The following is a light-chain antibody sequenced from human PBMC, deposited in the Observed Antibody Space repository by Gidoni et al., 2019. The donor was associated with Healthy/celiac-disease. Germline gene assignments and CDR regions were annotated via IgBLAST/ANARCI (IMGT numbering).Light chain of an antibody. CDR2: AAS. J-gene: IGKJ1*01. Sequence: AIRITQSPSSLSASTGDRVTITCRASQGISSYLAWYQQKPGKAPKLLIYAASTLQSGVPSRFSGSGSGTDFTLTISCLQSEDFATYYCQQYYSYFRTFGQXTKVEIK. CDR1: QGISSY. CDR3: QQYYSYFRT. V-gene: IGKV1-8*01.